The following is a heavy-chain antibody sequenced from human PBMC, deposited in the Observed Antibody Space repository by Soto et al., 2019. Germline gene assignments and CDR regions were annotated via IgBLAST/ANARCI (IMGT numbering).Heavy chain of an antibody. Sequence: GESLKISCKGSGYSFTSYWIGWVRQMPGKGLEWMGIIYSGDSDTRYSPSFQGQVTISADKSISTAYLQWSSLKASDTAMYYCARLGYYDILTGYFDPWGQGTLVTVSS. CDR2: IYSGDSDT. CDR1: GYSFTSYW. CDR3: ARLGYYDILTGYFDP. V-gene: IGHV5-51*01. J-gene: IGHJ5*02. D-gene: IGHD3-9*01.